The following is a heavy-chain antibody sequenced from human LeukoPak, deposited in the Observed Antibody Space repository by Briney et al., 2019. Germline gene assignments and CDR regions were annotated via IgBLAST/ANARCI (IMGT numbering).Heavy chain of an antibody. CDR1: GGSFSGYY. J-gene: IGHJ5*02. CDR3: VRGRVVVYS. CDR2: INHSGST. Sequence: SETLSLTGAVYGGSFSGYYWSWIRQPPGKGLEWIGEINHSGSTNYNPSLKSRVTISVDTSKNQFSLKLSSVTAAETAVYYCVRGRVVVYSWGQGTLVTVSS. V-gene: IGHV4-34*01. D-gene: IGHD3-22*01.